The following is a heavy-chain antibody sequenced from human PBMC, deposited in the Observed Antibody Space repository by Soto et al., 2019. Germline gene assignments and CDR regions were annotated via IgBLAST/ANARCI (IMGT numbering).Heavy chain of an antibody. J-gene: IGHJ4*02. CDR2: ISYDGSNK. V-gene: IGHV3-30-3*01. CDR3: ARVAMGATRQGFDY. CDR1: GFTFSSYA. Sequence: GGSLRLSCAASGFTFSSYAMHWVRQAPGKGLEWVAVISYDGSNKYYADSVKGRSTISRDNSKNTLYLQMNSLRAEDTAVYYCARVAMGATRQGFDYWGQGTLVTVSS. D-gene: IGHD1-26*01.